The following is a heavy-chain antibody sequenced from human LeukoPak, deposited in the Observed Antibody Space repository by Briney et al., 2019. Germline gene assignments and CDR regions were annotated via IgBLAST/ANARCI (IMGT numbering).Heavy chain of an antibody. D-gene: IGHD6-19*01. CDR1: GFTFDDYA. V-gene: IGHV3-9*01. J-gene: IGHJ4*02. CDR3: AKGEKKWLARQPDY. Sequence: PGRSLRLSCAASGFTFDDYAMHWVRQAPGKGLEWVSGIGWNSVSIGYADSVRGRFTISRDNAKNSLYLQMNSLRAEDTALYYCAKGEKKWLARQPDYWGQGTLVTVSS. CDR2: IGWNSVSI.